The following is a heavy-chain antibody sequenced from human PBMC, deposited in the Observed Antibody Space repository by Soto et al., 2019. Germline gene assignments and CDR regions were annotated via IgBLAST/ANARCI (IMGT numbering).Heavy chain of an antibody. CDR1: GGSISSGGYY. CDR3: ARLCHGVEWFDP. J-gene: IGHJ5*02. V-gene: IGHV4-31*03. D-gene: IGHD4-17*01. CDR2: IYYSGST. Sequence: SETLSLTCTVSGGSISSGGYYWSWIRQHPGKGLEWIGYIYYSGSTYYNPSLKSRVTISVDTSKNQFSLKLSSVTAADTAMYYCARLCHGVEWFDPWGQGTLVTVS.